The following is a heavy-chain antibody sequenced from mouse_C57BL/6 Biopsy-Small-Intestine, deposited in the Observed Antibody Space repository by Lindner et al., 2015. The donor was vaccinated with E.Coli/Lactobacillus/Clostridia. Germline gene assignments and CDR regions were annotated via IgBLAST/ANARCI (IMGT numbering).Heavy chain of an antibody. V-gene: IGHV1-74*01. CDR3: ASHRTYSSGWALNFDY. CDR2: VIPLFGTT. CDR1: GGSFSDYA. Sequence: SVKVSCKASGGSFSDYAMSWLRQAPGQGFEWMGGVIPLFGTTNYAQKFQGRVTIIADESTNTAYMELTGLRSDDTAVYYCASHRTYSSGWALNFDYWGQGTLVTVSS. D-gene: IGHD2-5*01. J-gene: IGHJ4*01.